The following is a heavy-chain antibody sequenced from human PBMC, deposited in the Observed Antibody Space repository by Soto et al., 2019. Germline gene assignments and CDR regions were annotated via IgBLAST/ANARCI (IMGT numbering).Heavy chain of an antibody. CDR1: GFTFSSYS. D-gene: IGHD3-22*01. CDR2: ISSSSGNT. J-gene: IGHJ5*02. Sequence: HPGGSLRLSCSASGFTFSSYSMNWVRQAPGKGLEWVSAISSSSGNTYYADSVKGRFTISRDNSKNTLYLQMNSLRAEDTAVYYCAKGLSKTVNWFDPWGQGTLVTVSS. V-gene: IGHV3-23*01. CDR3: AKGLSKTVNWFDP.